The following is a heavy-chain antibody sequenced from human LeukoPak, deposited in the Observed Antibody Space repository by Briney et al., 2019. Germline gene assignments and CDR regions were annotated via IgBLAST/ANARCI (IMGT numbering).Heavy chain of an antibody. CDR3: ARAYRGDSPDY. D-gene: IGHD2-21*02. V-gene: IGHV4-30-2*01. CDR1: GFTFSSYS. Sequence: LRLSCAASGFTFSSYSMNWVRQAPGKGLEWIGYIYHSGSTYYNPSLKSRVTISVDRSKNQFSLKLSSVTAADTAVYYCARAYRGDSPDYWGQGTLVTVSS. J-gene: IGHJ4*02. CDR2: IYHSGST.